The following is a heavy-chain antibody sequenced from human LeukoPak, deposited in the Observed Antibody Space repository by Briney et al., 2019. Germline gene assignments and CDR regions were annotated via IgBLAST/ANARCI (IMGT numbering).Heavy chain of an antibody. CDR2: ISSSGSTI. CDR1: GFTFSDYY. D-gene: IGHD3-22*01. CDR3: ASSSLSSVDAFDI. Sequence: GGSLRLSCAASGFTFSDYYMSWIRQAPGKGLEGVSYISSSGSTIYYADSVKGRFTISRDNAKNSLYLQMNSLRAEDTAVYYCASSSLSSVDAFDIWGQGTMVTVSS. J-gene: IGHJ3*02. V-gene: IGHV3-11*01.